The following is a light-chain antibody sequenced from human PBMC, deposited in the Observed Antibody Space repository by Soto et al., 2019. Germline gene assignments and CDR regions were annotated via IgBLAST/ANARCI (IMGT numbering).Light chain of an antibody. CDR2: EVS. J-gene: IGLJ3*02. Sequence: QSGLTQPASVSGSPGQSITISCTGTSSDVGGYNYVSWFQHLPGKAPKLMIHEVSNRPSGLSNRFSGSKSGNTASLTISGLQVEDEADYYCSSHTSSSTWVFGGGTKVTVL. V-gene: IGLV2-14*01. CDR1: SSDVGGYNY. CDR3: SSHTSSSTWV.